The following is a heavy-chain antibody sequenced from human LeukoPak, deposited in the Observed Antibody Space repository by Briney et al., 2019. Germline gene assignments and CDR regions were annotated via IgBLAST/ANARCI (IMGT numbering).Heavy chain of an antibody. Sequence: GGSLRLSCAASGFTFSSYSMNWVRQAPGKGLEWVSSISSSSSSYIYYADSVKGRFTISRDNAKNSLYLQMNSLRAEDTAVYYCARDNAYDYYYYGMDVWGKGTTVTVSS. J-gene: IGHJ6*04. D-gene: IGHD5-12*01. V-gene: IGHV3-21*01. CDR3: ARDNAYDYYYYGMDV. CDR1: GFTFSSYS. CDR2: ISSSSSSYI.